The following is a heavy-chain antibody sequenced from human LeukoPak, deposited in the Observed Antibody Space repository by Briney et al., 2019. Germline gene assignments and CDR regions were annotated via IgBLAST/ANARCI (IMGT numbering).Heavy chain of an antibody. CDR2: LPYDGTEK. D-gene: IGHD6-6*01. Sequence: GGSLRLSCAASGFTFSAYAMHWVRQAPGKGLEWVALLPYDGTEKYYVESVKGRFTISRDNSNNTLYLQMNSLRVEDTAVYFCARQGSSLRYFHTYLDVWGKGTTVTVSS. CDR1: GFTFSAYA. V-gene: IGHV3-30*04. CDR3: ARQGSSLRYFHTYLDV. J-gene: IGHJ6*03.